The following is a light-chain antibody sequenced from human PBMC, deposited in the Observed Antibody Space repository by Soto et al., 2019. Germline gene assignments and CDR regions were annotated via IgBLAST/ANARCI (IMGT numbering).Light chain of an antibody. CDR1: QSFSTW. CDR3: QQYNSYSWT. Sequence: IKMYLSPSTLSASVGDTVTITCRASQSFSTWLAWYQQKPGRAPKLLIYKASTLESGVPARFSGSGSGTEFTLTISSLQPDDFATYYCQQYNSYSWTFGQGSKVDIK. J-gene: IGKJ1*01. CDR2: KAS. V-gene: IGKV1-5*03.